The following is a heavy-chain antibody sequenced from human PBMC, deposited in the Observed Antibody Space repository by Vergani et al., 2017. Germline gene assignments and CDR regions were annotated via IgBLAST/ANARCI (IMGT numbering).Heavy chain of an antibody. CDR3: ARGPQLHCSGGSCYDSYYYYDGMDV. Sequence: QVQLVQSGAEVKKPGSSVKVSCKASGGTFSSYAISWVRQAPGQGLEWMGGIIPIFGTANYAQKFQGRVTITADKSTSTAYMELSSLRSEDTAVYYCARGPQLHCSGGSCYDSYYYYDGMDVWGQGTTVTVSS. D-gene: IGHD2-15*01. J-gene: IGHJ6*02. CDR1: GGTFSSYA. V-gene: IGHV1-69*06. CDR2: IIPIFGTA.